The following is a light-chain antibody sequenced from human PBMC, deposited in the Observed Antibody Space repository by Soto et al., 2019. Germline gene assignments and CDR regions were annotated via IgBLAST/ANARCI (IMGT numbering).Light chain of an antibody. V-gene: IGKV1-9*01. Sequence: IQLTQSPSYLSASVGDRVTITCRASQGISSSLAWYQQKPGKAPNLLIYAASTLQSGVPSRFSGSGSGTDFTLTISSLQPEEVAIDDCQQVIGYPITFGGGTKVEI. CDR3: QQVIGYPIT. J-gene: IGKJ4*01. CDR2: AAS. CDR1: QGISSS.